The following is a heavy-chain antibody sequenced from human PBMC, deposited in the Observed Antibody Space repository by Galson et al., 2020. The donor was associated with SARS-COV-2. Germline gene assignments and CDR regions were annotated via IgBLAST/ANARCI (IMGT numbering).Heavy chain of an antibody. CDR2: ISSSSSYI. D-gene: IGHD3-9*01. Sequence: NSGGSLRLSCAASGFTLSSYSMNWVRQAPGKGLEWVSSISSSSSYIYYADSVKGRFTISRDNAKNSLYLQMNSLRAEDTAVYYCARDMYYDILTGYYNFWGQGTLVTVSS. CDR3: ARDMYYDILTGYYNF. J-gene: IGHJ4*02. CDR1: GFTLSSYS. V-gene: IGHV3-21*01.